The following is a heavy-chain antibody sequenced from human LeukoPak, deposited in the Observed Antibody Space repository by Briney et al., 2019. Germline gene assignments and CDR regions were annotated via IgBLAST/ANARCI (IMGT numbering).Heavy chain of an antibody. CDR3: ARPSCSGGTCFDY. CDR2: IKPDGSGK. J-gene: IGHJ4*02. Sequence: PGGSLTLSCAASGFTFSSHWMSWVRQAPGKGPEWVAHIKPDGSGKYYVDSTEGRFSISRDNAKNSLFLQMSSLRAEDTAVYYCARPSCSGGTCFDYWGQGSLVTVSS. D-gene: IGHD2-15*01. CDR1: GFTFSSHW. V-gene: IGHV3-7*03.